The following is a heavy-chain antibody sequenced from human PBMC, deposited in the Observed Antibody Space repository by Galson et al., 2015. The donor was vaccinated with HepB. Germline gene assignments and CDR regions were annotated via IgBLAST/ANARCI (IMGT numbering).Heavy chain of an antibody. CDR1: GDSISSSNYY. V-gene: IGHV4-39*01. J-gene: IGHJ4*02. Sequence: SETLSLTCTVSGDSISSSNYYWGWIRQPPGKGLEWIGSNFYSGSTYYNPSLKGRVTISVETSKNQLSLKVNSVTAADTAFYYCASGRRDGYRYFDYWGQGTLVTVSS. CDR3: ASGRRDGYRYFDY. CDR2: NFYSGST. D-gene: IGHD5-24*01.